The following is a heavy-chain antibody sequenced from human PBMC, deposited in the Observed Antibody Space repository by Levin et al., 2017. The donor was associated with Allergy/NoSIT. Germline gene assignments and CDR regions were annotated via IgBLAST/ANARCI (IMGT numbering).Heavy chain of an antibody. V-gene: IGHV3-30*18. CDR3: AKDGPDYDFWSAERVYYQYMDV. Sequence: PGEPLKISCAASGFTFSSYAMHWVRQAPGKGLEWVAVISYDGNNQYYADSVKGRFTISRDNSRNTLYLQINRLRPEDTAVYNCAKDGPDYDFWSAERVYYQYMDVWGKGTTVTVSS. CDR1: GFTFSSYA. CDR2: ISYDGNNQ. J-gene: IGHJ6*03. D-gene: IGHD3-3*01.